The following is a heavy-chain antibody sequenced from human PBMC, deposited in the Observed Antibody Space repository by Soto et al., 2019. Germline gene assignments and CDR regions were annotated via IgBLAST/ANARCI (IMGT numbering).Heavy chain of an antibody. V-gene: IGHV3-48*03. Sequence: EVQLVESGGGLVQPGGSLRLSCAASGFTFSSYEMNWVRQAPGKGLEWVSYIVGGGTSVYYADSVKGRFTISRDNDRNSLYLKMNSLRAEDTAVYFCARDEGSAWYFDYWGQGTVVTVSS. CDR1: GFTFSSYE. D-gene: IGHD6-19*01. J-gene: IGHJ4*02. CDR2: IVGGGTSV. CDR3: ARDEGSAWYFDY.